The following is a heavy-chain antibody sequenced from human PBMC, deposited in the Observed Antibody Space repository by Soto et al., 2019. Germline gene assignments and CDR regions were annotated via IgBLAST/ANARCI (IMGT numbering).Heavy chain of an antibody. CDR1: GFNFYNYP. Sequence: QVNMVESGGGVVQPGRTLRLSCKASGFNFYNYPMHWVRQAPGKGLEWVAFISNDGRKELFADSVKGRFTLSRDNSKNTLHLDMISLRAEDTALYYCAREAVYSAWSFDYWGQGTLVTVSS. CDR3: AREAVYSAWSFDY. J-gene: IGHJ4*02. V-gene: IGHV3-30*04. CDR2: ISNDGRKE. D-gene: IGHD1-20*01.